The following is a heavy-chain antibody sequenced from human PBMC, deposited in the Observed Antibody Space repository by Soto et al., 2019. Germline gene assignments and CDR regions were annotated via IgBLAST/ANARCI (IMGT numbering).Heavy chain of an antibody. CDR3: ARAIYYDSSGYYIGLNWFDS. CDR1: GGSISSGDYY. Sequence: PSETLSLTCTVSGGSISSGDYYWSWIRQPPGKGLEWIGYIYYSGSTYYNPSLKSRVTISVDTSKNQFSLKLSSVTAADAAVYYCARAIYYDSSGYYIGLNWFDSWGQGTLVTVSS. J-gene: IGHJ5*01. V-gene: IGHV4-30-4*01. CDR2: IYYSGST. D-gene: IGHD3-22*01.